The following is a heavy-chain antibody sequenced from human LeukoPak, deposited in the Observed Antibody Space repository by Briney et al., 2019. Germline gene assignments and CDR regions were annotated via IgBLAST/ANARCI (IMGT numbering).Heavy chain of an antibody. D-gene: IGHD6-13*01. Sequence: GESLKISCTGSGYTFTNYWIAWVRHTPGKGLEWMGAIYPGDSDTRYTPSFQGQVTISADKSSSTAYLQWSSLKASDTAMYYCARHKPAATDYWGQGTLITVSS. CDR2: IYPGDSDT. J-gene: IGHJ4*02. V-gene: IGHV5-51*01. CDR1: GYTFTNYW. CDR3: ARHKPAATDY.